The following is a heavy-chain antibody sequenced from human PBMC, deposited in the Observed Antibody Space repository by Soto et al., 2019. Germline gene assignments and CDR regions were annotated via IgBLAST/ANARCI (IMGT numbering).Heavy chain of an antibody. J-gene: IGHJ6*02. V-gene: IGHV4-34*01. CDR2: ISHDGGT. Sequence: SETLSLTCAFYGGSFDDFYWSWVRQSPGKGLEWVGEISHDGGTNYSPSLASRVSISVDTSKNQFSLHLRSVTAADTGLYYCARGQLVWYGDLTPYHRDMDVWGQGTTVTV. D-gene: IGHD3-10*01. CDR1: GGSFDDFY. CDR3: ARGQLVWYGDLTPYHRDMDV.